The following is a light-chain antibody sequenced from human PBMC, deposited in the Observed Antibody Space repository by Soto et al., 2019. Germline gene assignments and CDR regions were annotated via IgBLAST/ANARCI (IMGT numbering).Light chain of an antibody. Sequence: DIQMTQSPSFVSASIGDRVTITCRASQNIRFWLAWYQQKPGKAPKSLIRGASSLQPGVPSRFSGSGSGTDFTLTITSLQTGEFATYYGQQSHSFPRTFGGGTKVDI. CDR1: QNIRFW. CDR2: GAS. V-gene: IGKV1D-12*01. CDR3: QQSHSFPRT. J-gene: IGKJ4*01.